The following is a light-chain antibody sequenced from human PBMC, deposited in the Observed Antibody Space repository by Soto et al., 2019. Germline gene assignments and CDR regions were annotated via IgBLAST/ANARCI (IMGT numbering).Light chain of an antibody. CDR3: QQYNSWPT. J-gene: IGKJ4*01. Sequence: EIVMTQSPATLSVSPGERATFSCRASQSVSSNLAWYQQKPGQAPRLLIYGASIRATGIPARFSGSGSGTEFTLTISTLQSEDFAVYYCQQYNSWPTFGGGTKVEIK. V-gene: IGKV3-15*01. CDR2: GAS. CDR1: QSVSSN.